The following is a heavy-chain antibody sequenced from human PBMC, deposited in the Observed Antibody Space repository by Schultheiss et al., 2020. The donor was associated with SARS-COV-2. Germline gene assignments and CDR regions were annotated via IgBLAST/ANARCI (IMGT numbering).Heavy chain of an antibody. CDR3: ARADYGDLPDG. D-gene: IGHD4-17*01. CDR1: GGSFSGYY. J-gene: IGHJ1*01. V-gene: IGHV4-34*01. Sequence: GSLRLSCAVYGGSFSGYYWSWIRQPPGKGLEWIGEINHSGSTNYNPSLKSRVTISVDTSKNQFSLKLSSVTAADTAVDYCARADYGDLPDGWGQGTLVTVSS. CDR2: INHSGST.